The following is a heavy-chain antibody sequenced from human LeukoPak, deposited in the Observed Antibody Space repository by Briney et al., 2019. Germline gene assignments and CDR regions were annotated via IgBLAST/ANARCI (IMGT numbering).Heavy chain of an antibody. CDR2: IYYSGST. J-gene: IGHJ3*02. CDR3: ARLGYDILTGYYKGAFDI. Sequence: SETLSLTCTVSGGSISSYYWSWIRQPPGKGLEWIGYIYYSGSTNYNPSPKSRVTISVDTSKNQFSLKLSSVTAADTAVYYCARLGYDILTGYYKGAFDIWGQGTMVTVSS. V-gene: IGHV4-59*01. D-gene: IGHD3-9*01. CDR1: GGSISSYY.